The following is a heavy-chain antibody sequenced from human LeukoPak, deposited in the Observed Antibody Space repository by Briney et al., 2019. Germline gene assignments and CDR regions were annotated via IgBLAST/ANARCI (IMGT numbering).Heavy chain of an antibody. CDR2: IKQDGGEK. Sequence: GGSLRLSCAASGFTFNSYWMSWVRQAPGKGLGWGANIKQDGGEKYYVDSVKGRFTISRDNSKNTLYLQMNSLTAEDTAVYYCARDLYWNVPYFDYWGQGTLVTVSS. V-gene: IGHV3-7*01. CDR3: ARDLYWNVPYFDY. J-gene: IGHJ4*02. CDR1: GFTFNSYW. D-gene: IGHD1-1*01.